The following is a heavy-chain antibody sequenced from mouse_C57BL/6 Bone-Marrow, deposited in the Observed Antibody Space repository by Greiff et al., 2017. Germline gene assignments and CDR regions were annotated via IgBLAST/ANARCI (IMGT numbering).Heavy chain of an antibody. CDR1: GYTFTSYW. Sequence: VQLQQPGAELVMPGASVKLSCKASGYTFTSYWMHWVKQRPGQGLEWIGEIDPSDSYTNYNQKFKGKSTFTVDKSSSTAYMQLSSLTSEDSAVYYCASSTMVTRAWFAYWGQGTLVTVSA. D-gene: IGHD2-1*01. CDR2: IDPSDSYT. J-gene: IGHJ3*01. CDR3: ASSTMVTRAWFAY. V-gene: IGHV1-69*01.